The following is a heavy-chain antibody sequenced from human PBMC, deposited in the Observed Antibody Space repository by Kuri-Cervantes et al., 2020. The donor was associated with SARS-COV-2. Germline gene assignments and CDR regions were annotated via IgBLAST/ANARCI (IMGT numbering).Heavy chain of an antibody. V-gene: IGHV1-45*01. CDR2: ITPFNGNT. CDR3: ARSGPGAISREDGACDI. D-gene: IGHD5-24*01. J-gene: IGHJ3*02. CDR1: VDSFDYRF. Sequence: SVTVSCKASVDSFDYRFLHWVRQAPGQPLEWMGWITPFNGNTNYAQRFQDRGTITRDRSMSTAYMELSSLRSEDTAMYYCARSGPGAISREDGACDIWGQGTMVTVSS.